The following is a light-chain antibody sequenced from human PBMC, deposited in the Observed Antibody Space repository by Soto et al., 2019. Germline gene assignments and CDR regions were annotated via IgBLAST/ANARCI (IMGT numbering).Light chain of an antibody. CDR2: KAT. Sequence: DIKMTQSPSTLSASVGDRVTITCRASQSISYWLAWYQQKPGKAPNLLIYKATSLESGVPSRFSGSGSGTEFTLTISSLQPDDFATYYCQQCNNYGTFGQGTKVEIK. J-gene: IGKJ1*01. CDR3: QQCNNYGT. V-gene: IGKV1-5*03. CDR1: QSISYW.